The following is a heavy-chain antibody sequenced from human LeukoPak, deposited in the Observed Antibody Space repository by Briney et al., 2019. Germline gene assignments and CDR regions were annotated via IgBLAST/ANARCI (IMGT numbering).Heavy chain of an antibody. CDR3: ASTRRSSGNNWFDP. CDR1: GGSISSYY. CDR2: IYYSGST. J-gene: IGHJ5*02. D-gene: IGHD6-25*01. V-gene: IGHV4-59*08. Sequence: PSETLSLTCTVSGGSISSYYWSWIRQPPGKGLEWIGYIYYSGSTYYNPSLKSRVTISVDTSKNQFSLKLSSVTAADTAVYYCASTRRSSGNNWFDPWGQGTLVTVSS.